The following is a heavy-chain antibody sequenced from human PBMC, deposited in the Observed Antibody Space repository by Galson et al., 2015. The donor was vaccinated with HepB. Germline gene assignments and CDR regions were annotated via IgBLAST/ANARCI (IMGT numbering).Heavy chain of an antibody. J-gene: IGHJ4*02. Sequence: SLRLSCAASGFTFSSYAMHWVRQAPGKGLEWVAVISYDGSNKYYADSVKGRFTISRDNSKNTLYLQMNSLRAEDTAVYYCARAGAVAGPTLVVFDYWGQGTLVTVSS. CDR3: ARAGAVAGPTLVVFDY. CDR2: ISYDGSNK. V-gene: IGHV3-30*04. D-gene: IGHD6-19*01. CDR1: GFTFSSYA.